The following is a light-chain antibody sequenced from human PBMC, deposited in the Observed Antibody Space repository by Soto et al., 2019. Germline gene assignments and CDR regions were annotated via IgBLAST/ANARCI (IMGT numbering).Light chain of an antibody. CDR3: QQYNSYST. CDR1: QGISSY. V-gene: IGKV1-5*01. J-gene: IGKJ1*01. CDR2: DAS. Sequence: DIQMPQSPSTLSASVGDRVTITCRASQGISSYLAWYHQKPGKAPKLLIYDASSLESGVPSRFSGSGSGTEFTLTISSLQPDDFATYYCQQYNSYSTFGQGTKVGIK.